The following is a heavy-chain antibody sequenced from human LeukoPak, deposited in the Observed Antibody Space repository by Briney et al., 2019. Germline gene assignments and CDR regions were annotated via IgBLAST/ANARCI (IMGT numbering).Heavy chain of an antibody. V-gene: IGHV1-18*01. D-gene: IGHD3-22*01. CDR2: ISAYNGNT. CDR3: ARADYYDSSGADY. J-gene: IGHJ4*02. Sequence: ASVKVSCKASGYTFTSYGISGVRQAPGQGVEWMGWISAYNGNTNYAQKLQGRVTMTTDTSTSTAYMELRSLRSDDTAVSYCARADYYDSSGADYWGQGTLVTVSS. CDR1: GYTFTSYG.